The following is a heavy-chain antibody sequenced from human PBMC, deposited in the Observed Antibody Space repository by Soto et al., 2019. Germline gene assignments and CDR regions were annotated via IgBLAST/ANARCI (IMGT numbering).Heavy chain of an antibody. CDR3: TTLMGGSGSPLILYGMDV. CDR2: IYSGGYT. V-gene: IGHV3-66*04. CDR1: GFTISSNS. D-gene: IGHD3-10*01. Sequence: GGSLRLSCAASGFTISSNSMSWVRQAPGKELEWVSVIYSGGYTYYADSVKGRFTISRDNLKNTVYLQMNSLRAEDTAVYYCTTLMGGSGSPLILYGMDVWGEGTTVTVSS. J-gene: IGHJ6*04.